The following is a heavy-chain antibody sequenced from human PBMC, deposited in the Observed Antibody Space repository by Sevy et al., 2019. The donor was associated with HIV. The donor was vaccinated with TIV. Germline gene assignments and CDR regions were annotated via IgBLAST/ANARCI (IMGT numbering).Heavy chain of an antibody. CDR2: ISGSGGST. J-gene: IGHJ4*02. Sequence: AGSLRLSCAASGFTFSSDAMSWVHQAPGKGLEWVSAISGSGGSTYYADSVKGRFTISRDNSKNTLYLQMNSLRAEDTAAYYCAKEYVTMVQGVIITPYFDYWGQGTLVTVSS. CDR1: GFTFSSDA. D-gene: IGHD3-10*01. V-gene: IGHV3-23*01. CDR3: AKEYVTMVQGVIITPYFDY.